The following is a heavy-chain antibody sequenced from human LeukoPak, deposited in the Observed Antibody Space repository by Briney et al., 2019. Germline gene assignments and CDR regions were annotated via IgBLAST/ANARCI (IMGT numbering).Heavy chain of an antibody. CDR1: GGSISSSSYY. V-gene: IGHV4-39*07. D-gene: IGHD4-11*01. CDR2: IYYSGST. CDR3: ARLRNASKNYYYYYMDV. Sequence: NPSETLSLTCTVSGGSISSSSYYWGWIRQPPGKGLEWIGSIYYSGSTYYNPSLKSRVTISVDTSKNQFSLKLSSVTAADTAVYYCARLRNASKNYYYYYMDVWGKGTTVTVSS. J-gene: IGHJ6*03.